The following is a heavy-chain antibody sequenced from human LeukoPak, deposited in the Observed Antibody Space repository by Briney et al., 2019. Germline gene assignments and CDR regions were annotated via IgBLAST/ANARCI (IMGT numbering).Heavy chain of an antibody. CDR3: AKTQWKVGATDYFDY. CDR2: INDRGDER. CDR1: GFVFNNYA. V-gene: IGHV3-23*01. Sequence: GGSLRLSCAASGFVFNNYAMTWVSQAPGKGLQWVSNINDRGDERHYADSVKGRFTISRDNSRNTLFLQMGSLRAEDTAVYYCAKTQWKVGATDYFDYWGQGILVTVSS. J-gene: IGHJ4*02. D-gene: IGHD1-26*01.